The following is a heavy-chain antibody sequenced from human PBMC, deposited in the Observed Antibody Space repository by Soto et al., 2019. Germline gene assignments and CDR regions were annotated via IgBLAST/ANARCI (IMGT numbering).Heavy chain of an antibody. Sequence: GGSLRLSCAASGFSFSGKTMYWVRQAPAKGLEWVSYISSSSSNIYYADSVKGRFTISRDNAKNSLYLQMNSLRAEDTAVYYCARDGSEYSGYDSYMDVWGKGTTVTVSS. CDR2: ISSSSSNI. J-gene: IGHJ6*03. V-gene: IGHV3-48*01. D-gene: IGHD5-12*01. CDR3: ARDGSEYSGYDSYMDV. CDR1: GFSFSGKT.